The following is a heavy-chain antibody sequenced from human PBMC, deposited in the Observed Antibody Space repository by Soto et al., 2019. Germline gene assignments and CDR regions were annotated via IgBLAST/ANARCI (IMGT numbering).Heavy chain of an antibody. CDR3: ARGVVAGTYYYGMAV. CDR1: GYTFTSYY. CDR2: ISPRGGST. V-gene: IGHV1-46*01. D-gene: IGHD6-19*01. Sequence: QVHLVQSGAEVKKPGASVNISCQASGYTFTSYYIHWVRQAPGQGPEWMGLISPRGGSTNYAQKLRGRVTMTRDTSTSTVFIELSRLRSEDTAVYYCARGVVAGTYYYGMAVWGQGTTITVPS. J-gene: IGHJ6*02.